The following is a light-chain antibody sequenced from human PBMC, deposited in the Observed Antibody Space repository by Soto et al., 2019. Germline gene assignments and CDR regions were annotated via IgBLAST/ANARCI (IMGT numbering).Light chain of an antibody. Sequence: EIVLTQSPATLSLSPGERATLSCRASQSVSSNLAWYQQKLGQAPRLLIYDAFNRATGIPARFSSGSGTDFTLTISNLEPEDFAVYYCQQRSSWPTFGQGTKLEIK. CDR1: QSVSSN. CDR3: QQRSSWPT. J-gene: IGKJ2*01. V-gene: IGKV3-11*01. CDR2: DAF.